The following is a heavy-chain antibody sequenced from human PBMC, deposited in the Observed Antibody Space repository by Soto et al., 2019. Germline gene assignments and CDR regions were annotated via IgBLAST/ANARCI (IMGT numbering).Heavy chain of an antibody. Sequence: PSETLSLTCTVSGGSISSSSYYWGWIRQPPGKGLEWIGSIYYSGSTYYNPSLKSRVTISVDTSKNQFSLKLSSVTAADTAVYYCARMSPYYYDSSGYLPGPYNWFDPWGQGTLVTVSS. V-gene: IGHV4-39*01. D-gene: IGHD3-22*01. CDR1: GGSISSSSYY. CDR2: IYYSGST. CDR3: ARMSPYYYDSSGYLPGPYNWFDP. J-gene: IGHJ5*02.